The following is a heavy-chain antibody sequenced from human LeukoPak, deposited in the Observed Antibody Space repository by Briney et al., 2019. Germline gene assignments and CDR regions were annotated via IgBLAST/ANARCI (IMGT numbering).Heavy chain of an antibody. CDR3: VKDPRDTYGTNWFVS. CDR2: ISGTGGAT. Sequence: GGSLRVSCSASGFTFRDHAMSWVRQAPGKGLQWVSQISGTGGATWYAGFARDRFTISRDNSKKTLYLQMSGLRVEDTAMYYCVKDPRDTYGTNWFVSWGQGTLLIVSS. D-gene: IGHD2-21*01. V-gene: IGHV3-23*01. CDR1: GFTFRDHA. J-gene: IGHJ5*01.